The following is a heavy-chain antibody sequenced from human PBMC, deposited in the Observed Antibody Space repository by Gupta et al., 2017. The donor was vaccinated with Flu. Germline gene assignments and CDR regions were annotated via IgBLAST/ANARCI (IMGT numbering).Heavy chain of an antibody. CDR2: SSSSGDTT. J-gene: IGHJ4*02. D-gene: IGHD6-19*01. CDR1: RFNFRHYG. CDR3: ARANQVFVAGTFLDL. V-gene: IGHV3-48*03. Sequence: EVHLVESGGGLVQPGGSLRLSCEASRFNFRHYGMNWVRQAPGKGLEWVSYSSSSGDTTRYAASVKGRFTISRDNAKNSLHLQMNSLRAEDTAVYYCARANQVFVAGTFLDLWGQGTLVTVSS.